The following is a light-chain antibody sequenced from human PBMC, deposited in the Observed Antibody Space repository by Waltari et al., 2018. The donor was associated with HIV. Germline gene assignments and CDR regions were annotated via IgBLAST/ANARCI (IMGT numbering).Light chain of an antibody. Sequence: DIVMTQSPDSLALSLGERATINCKSSQSVLYSSTNKNYLAWYQQKAGQPPNLLTYWASTRDSGVPDRFSGSGSGTDFTLTITSLQAEDVAVYYCQQYYDVPITFGQGTRLEIK. CDR1: QSVLYSSTNKNY. V-gene: IGKV4-1*01. J-gene: IGKJ5*01. CDR2: WAS. CDR3: QQYYDVPIT.